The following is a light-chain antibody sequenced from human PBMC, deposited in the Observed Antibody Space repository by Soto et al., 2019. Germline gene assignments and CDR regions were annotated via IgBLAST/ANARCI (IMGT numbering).Light chain of an antibody. CDR2: DVT. V-gene: IGLV2-14*03. CDR3: SSYTSSSTLV. CDR1: TSDVGAYNY. Sequence: QSALTQPASVSGSPGQSITISCTGATSDVGAYNYVSWYQQHPGKAPQLMIYDVTDRPSGVSNRFSGSKSGNTASLTISGLQAEDEADYYCSSYTSSSTLVFGGGTKLTFL. J-gene: IGLJ3*02.